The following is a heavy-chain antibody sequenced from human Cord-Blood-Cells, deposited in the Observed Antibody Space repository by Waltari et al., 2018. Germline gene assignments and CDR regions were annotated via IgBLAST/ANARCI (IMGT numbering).Heavy chain of an antibody. D-gene: IGHD2-2*02. CDR2: ISGSGGST. CDR3: LCSGDQLPYYGGEANWFDP. V-gene: IGHV3-23*01. Sequence: EVQLLESGGGLVQPGGSLRLSCAASGFTFSSYAMSWVRQAPGKGLEWVSAISGSGGSTYYADSVKGRFTISRDNSKNTLYLQMNSLRAEDTAVYYCLCSGDQLPYYGGEANWFDPWGQGTLVTVSS. CDR1: GFTFSSYA. J-gene: IGHJ5*02.